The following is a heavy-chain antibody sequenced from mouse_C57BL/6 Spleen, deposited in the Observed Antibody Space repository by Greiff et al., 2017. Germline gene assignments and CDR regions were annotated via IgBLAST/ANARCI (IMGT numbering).Heavy chain of an antibody. CDR1: GYTFTSYW. CDR2: IDPSDSYT. J-gene: IGHJ4*01. V-gene: IGHV1-69*01. D-gene: IGHD2-4*01. CDR3: ARGDYDYDAVYYAMDY. Sequence: QVQLQQPGAELVMPGASVKLSCKASGYTFTSYWMHWVKQRPGQGLEWIGEIDPSDSYTNYNQKFKGKSTLTVDKSSSTAYMQLRSLTSEDSAVYYCARGDYDYDAVYYAMDYWGQGTSVTVSS.